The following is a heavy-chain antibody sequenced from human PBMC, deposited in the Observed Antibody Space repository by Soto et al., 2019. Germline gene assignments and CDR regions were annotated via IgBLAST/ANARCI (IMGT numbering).Heavy chain of an antibody. CDR2: INAGNGTT. J-gene: IGHJ4*02. CDR3: ARDPLTAGYDPYYFDY. CDR1: GYTFTSYA. Sequence: QVQLVQSGAEVKKPGASVKVSCKASGYTFTSYAMHWVRQAPGERLEWMGWINAGNGTTKYSQKFQGRVTITRDTSASTAYMELSSLRSEDTAVYYCARDPLTAGYDPYYFDYWGQGTLVTVSS. D-gene: IGHD5-12*01. V-gene: IGHV1-3*01.